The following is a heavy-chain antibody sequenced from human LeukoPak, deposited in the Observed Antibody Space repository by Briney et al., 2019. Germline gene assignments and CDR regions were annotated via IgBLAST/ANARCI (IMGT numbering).Heavy chain of an antibody. V-gene: IGHV4-4*02. CDR1: GDSISSSNW. CDR2: IYHSGST. D-gene: IGHD2-2*01. J-gene: IGHJ5*02. CDR3: ARDSVVVPAVVDP. Sequence: PSGTLSLTCAVSGDSISSSNWWSWVRQPPGKGLEWIGEIYHSGSTNYNPSLKSRVTISVDRSKNQFSLKLSSVTAADTAVYYCARDSVVVPAVVDPWGQGTLVTVSS.